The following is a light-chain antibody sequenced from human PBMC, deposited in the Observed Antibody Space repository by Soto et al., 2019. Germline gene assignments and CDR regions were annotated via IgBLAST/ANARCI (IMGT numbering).Light chain of an antibody. CDR1: PSVGSN. J-gene: IGKJ1*01. V-gene: IGKV3-15*01. CDR3: QQYHNRPSWT. CDR2: GAS. Sequence: EIVMTQSPAPLSVSPGERATLSCRASPSVGSNLAWYQQKPGQAPRLLMYGASTRATGIPARFSGSGSGAEFTLTISSLQSEDFAVYYCQQYHNRPSWTVGQGTEVEIK.